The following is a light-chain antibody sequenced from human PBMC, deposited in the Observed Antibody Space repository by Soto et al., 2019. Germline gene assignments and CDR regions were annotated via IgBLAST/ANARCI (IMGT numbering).Light chain of an antibody. V-gene: IGKV3-15*01. Sequence: EIVMTQSPATLSASPGERATLSCRASQSVSSNLAWYQQKPGQAPRLLIYGASTRATGIPARFSGSGSGTDFTLTITSLQAEDVAVYYCQQYESTPPTFGQGTKVDIK. CDR2: GAS. J-gene: IGKJ2*01. CDR1: QSVSSN. CDR3: QQYESTPPT.